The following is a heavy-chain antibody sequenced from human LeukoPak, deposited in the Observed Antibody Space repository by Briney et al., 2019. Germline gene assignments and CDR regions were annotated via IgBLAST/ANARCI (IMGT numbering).Heavy chain of an antibody. D-gene: IGHD2-21*01. CDR2: INSNGGRT. CDR3: ARARRSCGGDTCYSYYFDH. CDR1: GFTFSSYA. J-gene: IGHJ4*02. Sequence: PGGSLRLSCAASGFTFSSYAIHWVRQAPGKGLEYVSAINSNGGRTYYADSVKGRFTISRDNSKNTVYLQMGSLRAEDMAVYYCARARRSCGGDTCYSYYFDHWGQGTLVTVSS. V-gene: IGHV3-64*02.